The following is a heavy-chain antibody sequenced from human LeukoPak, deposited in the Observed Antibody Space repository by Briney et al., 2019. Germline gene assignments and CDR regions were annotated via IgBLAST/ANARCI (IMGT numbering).Heavy chain of an antibody. CDR2: ISGNGGSA. CDR3: ARSPYSDNWNFDY. Sequence: PGGSLRLSCAASGFTFSTYRLNWVRQAPGKGLEWVSYISGNGGSAYHTDSVKGRFTISRDNAKNSLYLQMNSLRDEDTAVYYCARSPYSDNWNFDYWGQGTLVTVSS. V-gene: IGHV3-48*02. CDR1: GFTFSTYR. J-gene: IGHJ4*02. D-gene: IGHD1-1*01.